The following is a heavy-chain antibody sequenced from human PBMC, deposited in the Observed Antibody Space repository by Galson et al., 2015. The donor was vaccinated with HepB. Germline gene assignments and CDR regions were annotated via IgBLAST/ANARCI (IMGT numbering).Heavy chain of an antibody. J-gene: IGHJ4*02. V-gene: IGHV3-23*01. Sequence: SLRLSCAASGFTFSSYAMSWVRQAPGKGLEWVSTISGSGDSTYYADSVKGRFTISRDNSKNTLYLQMNSLRAEDTAVYYCAKGGSASRGVVELGFWGQGTLVTVSS. CDR2: ISGSGDST. CDR3: AKGGSASRGVVELGF. D-gene: IGHD6-6*01. CDR1: GFTFSSYA.